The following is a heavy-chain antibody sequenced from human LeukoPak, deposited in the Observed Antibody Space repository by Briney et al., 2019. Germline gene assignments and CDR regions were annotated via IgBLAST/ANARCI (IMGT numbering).Heavy chain of an antibody. V-gene: IGHV3-11*04. CDR3: AREYSSSWRILDAFDI. D-gene: IGHD6-13*01. Sequence: PGGSLRLSCAASGFTFSDYYMSWIRQAPGKGLEWVSYISSRSNSIYYADSVKGRFTISRDNAKNSLYLQMNSLRAEDTAGYYCAREYSSSWRILDAFDIWGQGSMVTVSS. CDR2: ISSRSNSI. CDR1: GFTFSDYY. J-gene: IGHJ3*02.